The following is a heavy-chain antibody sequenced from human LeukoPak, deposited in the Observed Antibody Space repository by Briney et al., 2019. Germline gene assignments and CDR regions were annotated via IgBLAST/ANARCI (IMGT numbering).Heavy chain of an antibody. CDR1: GFPFSTYV. Sequence: GGSLRLSCAASGFPFSTYVMHWVRQAPGKGLEWMAFISFNGNNKQYRDSLKGRFTISRDNSKNTLFLQMDSLRPEDAAVYYCVTTTVTTSYAFDVWGPGTMVTVSS. V-gene: IGHV3-30-3*01. J-gene: IGHJ3*01. CDR2: ISFNGNNK. D-gene: IGHD4-17*01. CDR3: VTTTVTTSYAFDV.